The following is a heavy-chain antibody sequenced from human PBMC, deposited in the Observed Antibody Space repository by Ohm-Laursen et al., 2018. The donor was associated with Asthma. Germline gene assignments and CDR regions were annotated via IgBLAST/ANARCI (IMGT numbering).Heavy chain of an antibody. CDR2: ITSDGSWT. Sequence: SLRLSCTASGFTFGNFAMHWVRQAPGKGLEWVSIITSDGSWTSYADSVKGRFTVSRDDSKNTLYLQMNSLRPDDTAVYYCARDVMEWYLPAFDFWGQGTLVTVSS. D-gene: IGHD3-3*01. V-gene: IGHV3-30-3*01. CDR3: ARDVMEWYLPAFDF. CDR1: GFTFGNFA. J-gene: IGHJ4*02.